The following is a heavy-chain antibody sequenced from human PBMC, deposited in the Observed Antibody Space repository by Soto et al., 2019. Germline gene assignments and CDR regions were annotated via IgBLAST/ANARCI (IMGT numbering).Heavy chain of an antibody. V-gene: IGHV3-30*03. Sequence: QVQLVESGGGVVQPGRSLRLSCAASGFNFNNYNLHWVRQAPGKGLEWVAVVSYEGNNKYYGDSVKGQFTISKDESKTTVYLQMTNLRSEDTAKYYCARASSTTCQPYSCHYYGMDVWGLGTTVTVSS. D-gene: IGHD2-2*01. CDR2: VSYEGNNK. CDR1: GFNFNNYN. J-gene: IGHJ6*02. CDR3: ARASSTTCQPYSCHYYGMDV.